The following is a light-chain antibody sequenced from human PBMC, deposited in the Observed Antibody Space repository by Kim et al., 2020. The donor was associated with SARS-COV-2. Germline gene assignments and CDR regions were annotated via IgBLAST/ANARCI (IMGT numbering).Light chain of an antibody. CDR3: HHYGGSPET. Sequence: SPGGVATLPCRASQSVTSRYLAWYQQKRGQPPRILIYAVSNRAGGIPDRFSGSGSGTDFTLTISRLEPEDFAVYYCHHYGGSPETFGQGTKVDIK. J-gene: IGKJ1*01. V-gene: IGKV3-20*01. CDR2: AVS. CDR1: QSVTSRY.